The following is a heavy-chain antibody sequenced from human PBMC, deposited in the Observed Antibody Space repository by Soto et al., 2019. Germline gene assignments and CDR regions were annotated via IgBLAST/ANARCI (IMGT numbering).Heavy chain of an antibody. CDR2: IWYDGSNK. D-gene: IGHD3-10*01. CDR3: ARAGGLGWFDP. Sequence: QVQLVESGGGMVQPGRSLRLSCAASGFTFSSYGMHWVRQAPGKGLEWVAVIWYDGSNKYYADSVKGRFTISRDNSKNTLYLQMNSLRAEDTAVYYCARAGGLGWFDPWGQGTLVTVSS. V-gene: IGHV3-33*01. CDR1: GFTFSSYG. J-gene: IGHJ5*02.